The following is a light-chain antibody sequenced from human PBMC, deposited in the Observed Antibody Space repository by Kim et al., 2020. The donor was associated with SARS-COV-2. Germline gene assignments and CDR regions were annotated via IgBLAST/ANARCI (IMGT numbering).Light chain of an antibody. V-gene: IGKV3-20*01. Sequence: SAGESATLSCSARQSVSSMYLAWYQQKPGQAPRILIYGASSRASGIPDRFSGSGSGTDFTLTISRLEPEDGAVYYCKQYETSPWTFGQATKVDIK. CDR3: KQYETSPWT. CDR1: QSVSSMY. CDR2: GAS. J-gene: IGKJ1*01.